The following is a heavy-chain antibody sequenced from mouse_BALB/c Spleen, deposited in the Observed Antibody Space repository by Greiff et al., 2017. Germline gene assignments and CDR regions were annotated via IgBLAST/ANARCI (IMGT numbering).Heavy chain of an antibody. D-gene: IGHD1-1*01. CDR3: ARWGTTVVATDAY. Sequence: EVQLQQSGPELVKPGASVKISCKASGYTFTDYNMHWVKQSHGKSLEWIGYIYPYNGGTGYNQKFKSKATLTVDNSSSTAYMELRSLTSEDSAVYYCARWGTTVVATDAYWGQGTLVTVSA. V-gene: IGHV1S29*02. CDR1: GYTFTDYN. CDR2: IYPYNGGT. J-gene: IGHJ3*01.